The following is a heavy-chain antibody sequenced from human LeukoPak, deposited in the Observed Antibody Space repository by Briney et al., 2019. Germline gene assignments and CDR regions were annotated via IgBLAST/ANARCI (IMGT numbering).Heavy chain of an antibody. CDR1: GFTFSSYG. CDR2: ISYDGSNK. Sequence: PGRSLRLSCAASGFTFSSYGMHWVRQAPGKGLEWVAVISYDGSNKYYADSVKGRFTISRDNSKNTLYLQMNSLRAEDTAVYYCAKDDTTMVRGVIVGMDVWGQGPRSPSP. CDR3: AKDDTTMVRGVIVGMDV. V-gene: IGHV3-30*18. D-gene: IGHD3-10*01. J-gene: IGHJ6*02.